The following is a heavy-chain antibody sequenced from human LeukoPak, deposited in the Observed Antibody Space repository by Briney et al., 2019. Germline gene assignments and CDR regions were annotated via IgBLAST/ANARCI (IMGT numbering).Heavy chain of an antibody. Sequence: GGSLRLSCAASGFTFSSYSTNWVRQAPGKGLEWVSYISSSSSTIYYADSVKGRFTISRDNAKNSLYLQMNSLRAEDTAVYYCAKGSSGWYFSFYYYYMDVWGKGTTVTVSS. CDR1: GFTFSSYS. D-gene: IGHD6-19*01. V-gene: IGHV3-48*01. J-gene: IGHJ6*03. CDR3: AKGSSGWYFSFYYYYMDV. CDR2: ISSSSSTI.